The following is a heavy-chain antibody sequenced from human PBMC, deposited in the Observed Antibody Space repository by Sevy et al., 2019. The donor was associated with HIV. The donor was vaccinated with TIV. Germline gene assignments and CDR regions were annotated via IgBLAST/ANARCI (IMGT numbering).Heavy chain of an antibody. Sequence: GGSLRLSCAASGFSFSANWMNWVRHAPGKGLEWVANIKGDGSDKHYVDSVEGRFTISRDNAKNVLYLQMNSLRVEDTAVYYCAHETFGRFESWGQGTLVIVSS. CDR3: AHETFGRFES. CDR1: GFSFSANW. V-gene: IGHV3-7*01. J-gene: IGHJ4*02. CDR2: IKGDGSDK. D-gene: IGHD3-16*01.